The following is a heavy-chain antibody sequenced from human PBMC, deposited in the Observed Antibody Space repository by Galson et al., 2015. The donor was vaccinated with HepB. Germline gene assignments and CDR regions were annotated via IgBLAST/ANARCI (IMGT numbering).Heavy chain of an antibody. Sequence: SVKLSCKASGGSLTSYAISWVRQAPGQGLEWMGGIIPMFATPKSAQKFQDRVTITADESASTAYVELRSLRSEDTAVYYCSGIFRPGTISDVAIGAFDFWGQGTMVTVSS. D-gene: IGHD3-3*01. J-gene: IGHJ3*01. CDR3: SGIFRPGTISDVAIGAFDF. V-gene: IGHV1-69*13. CDR2: IIPMFATP. CDR1: GGSLTSYA.